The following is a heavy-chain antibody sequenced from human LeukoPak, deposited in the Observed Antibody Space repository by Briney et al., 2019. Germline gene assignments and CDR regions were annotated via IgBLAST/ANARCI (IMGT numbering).Heavy chain of an antibody. CDR3: ARMGNPATVTADY. V-gene: IGHV4-39*07. Sequence: SETLSLTCTVSGGSITSSSYHWGWIRQPPGKGLEWIASMYFSGNTCYNPSLKSRVTISVDTSKNQFSLKLNSVTAADTAVYYCARMGNPATVTADYWGQGTLVTVSS. CDR2: MYFSGNT. CDR1: GGSITSSSYH. D-gene: IGHD4-17*01. J-gene: IGHJ4*02.